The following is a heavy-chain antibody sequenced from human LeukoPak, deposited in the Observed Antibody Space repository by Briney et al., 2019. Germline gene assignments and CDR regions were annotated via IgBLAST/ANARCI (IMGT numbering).Heavy chain of an antibody. CDR1: GFTFSSYE. Sequence: GGSLRLSCAASGFTFSSYEMNWVRQAPGKGLEWVSYISSSGSTIYYADSVKGRFTISRDNSKNTLFLQMNSLRAEDTAVYYCAKLPLSAYEFDYWGQGSLVTVSS. CDR3: AKLPLSAYEFDY. CDR2: ISSSGSTI. V-gene: IGHV3-48*03. D-gene: IGHD5-12*01. J-gene: IGHJ4*02.